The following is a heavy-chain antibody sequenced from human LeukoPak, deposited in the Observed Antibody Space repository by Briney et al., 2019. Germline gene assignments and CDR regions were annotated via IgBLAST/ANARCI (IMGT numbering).Heavy chain of an antibody. J-gene: IGHJ5*02. D-gene: IGHD1-26*01. CDR3: AREVGATVDP. CDR2: VNPNSGYT. Sequence: GASVKVSCKASGYNFSTFDIIWLRQTTVEGLEWMGWVNPNSGYTGHAQKFLGRVTLTRNTSISTAYMELSSLRSEDTAVYYCAREVGATVDPWGQGTLVTVSS. CDR1: GYNFSTFD. V-gene: IGHV1-8*01.